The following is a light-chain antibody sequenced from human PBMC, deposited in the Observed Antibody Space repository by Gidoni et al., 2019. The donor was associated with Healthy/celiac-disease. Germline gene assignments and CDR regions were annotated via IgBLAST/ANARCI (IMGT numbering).Light chain of an antibody. CDR2: DAS. Sequence: FVLTQSPATLSLSPGERATLSCRASQIVSSYLAWYQQKPGQAPRLLIYDASNRATGIPARFSGSGSGTDFTLTISSLEPEDFAVYYCQQRSNWPPITFGQGTRLEIK. V-gene: IGKV3-11*01. J-gene: IGKJ5*01. CDR3: QQRSNWPPIT. CDR1: QIVSSY.